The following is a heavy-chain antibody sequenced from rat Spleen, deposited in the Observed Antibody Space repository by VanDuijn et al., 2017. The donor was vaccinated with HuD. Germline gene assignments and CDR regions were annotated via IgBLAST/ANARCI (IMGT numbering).Heavy chain of an antibody. J-gene: IGHJ4*01. D-gene: IGHD1-12*02. CDR2: ISFDGSTT. CDR1: GFTFSTYD. Sequence: EVQLVESGGGFVQPGRSMELSCVVSGFTFSTYDMAWVRQAPTKGPEWVASISFDGSTTYYRDSVKGRCTISRDNSESTLYLQMDSLRSEDTATYYCTRHRLYFDDGSYYHSRVMDAWGQGASVTVSS. V-gene: IGHV5-25*01. CDR3: TRHRLYFDDGSYYHSRVMDA.